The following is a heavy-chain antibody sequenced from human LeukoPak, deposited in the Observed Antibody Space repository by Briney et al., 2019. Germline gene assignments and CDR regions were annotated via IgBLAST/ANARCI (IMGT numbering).Heavy chain of an antibody. CDR2: ITGGGEST. V-gene: IGHV3-23*01. CDR1: GFTFEASA. Sequence: GGSLRLSCAASGFTFEASAMSGVRQAPGKGLEWVAVITGGGESTYYADSVKGRFTISRDNSKKTLFLQVNSLRAEDTAVYYCAKEGGYWGQGTLVTVSS. CDR3: AKEGGY. J-gene: IGHJ4*02. D-gene: IGHD2-15*01.